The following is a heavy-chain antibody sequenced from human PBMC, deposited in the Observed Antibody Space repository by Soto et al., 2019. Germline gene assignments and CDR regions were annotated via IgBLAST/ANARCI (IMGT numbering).Heavy chain of an antibody. D-gene: IGHD3-22*01. CDR1: GGSIISFY. Sequence: SETLSLTCTVSGGSIISFYCIFIRHPAVKELEWIGRVFTSGSTNYSPSLKSRVTMSIDTSKNQFSLRLTSVTAADTAVYYCARDSSGYYYLFDYWGQGTLVTVSS. CDR2: VFTSGST. CDR3: ARDSSGYYYLFDY. J-gene: IGHJ4*02. V-gene: IGHV4-4*07.